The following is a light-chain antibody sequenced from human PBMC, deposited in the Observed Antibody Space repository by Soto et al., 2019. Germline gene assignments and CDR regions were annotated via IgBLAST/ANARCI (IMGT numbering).Light chain of an antibody. CDR2: DNN. CDR1: RSNIENNY. V-gene: IGLV1-51*01. CDR3: GTWDSSLSVVL. Sequence: QSVLTQPPSVSAAPGQKVTISCSGSRSNIENNYVSWYQQLPGKAPKLLIFDNNQRPSGIPDRFSGSKSGTSATLGITGLQTGDEADYYCGTWDSSLSVVLFGGGTKLTVL. J-gene: IGLJ2*01.